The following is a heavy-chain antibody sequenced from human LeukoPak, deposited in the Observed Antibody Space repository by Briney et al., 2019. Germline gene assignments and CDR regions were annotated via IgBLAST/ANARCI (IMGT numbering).Heavy chain of an antibody. J-gene: IGHJ4*02. V-gene: IGHV3-7*01. CDR2: IKHDGSEK. Sequence: GGSLRLSCAASGFTLSGYWMTWVRQAPGKGLEWVANIKHDGSEKYYVDSVKGRFTISRDNAKNSLYLQMNSLRAEDTAVYYCARGDRTYGGFDYWGQGTLVTVSS. CDR1: GFTLSGYW. D-gene: IGHD4-17*01. CDR3: ARGDRTYGGFDY.